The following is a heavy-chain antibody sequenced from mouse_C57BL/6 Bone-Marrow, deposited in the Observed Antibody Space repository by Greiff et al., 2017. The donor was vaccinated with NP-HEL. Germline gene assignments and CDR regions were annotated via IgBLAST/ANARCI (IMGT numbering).Heavy chain of an antibody. CDR3: ARSAYRPYYAIDY. Sequence: VKLQQPGAELVMPGASVKLSCKASGYTFTSYWMHWVKQRPGQGLEWIGEIDPSDSYTNYNQKFKGKSTLTVDKSSSTAYMQLSSLTSEDSAVYYCARSAYRPYYAIDYWGQGTSVTVSS. CDR2: IDPSDSYT. CDR1: GYTFTSYW. V-gene: IGHV1-69*01. J-gene: IGHJ4*01. D-gene: IGHD2-14*01.